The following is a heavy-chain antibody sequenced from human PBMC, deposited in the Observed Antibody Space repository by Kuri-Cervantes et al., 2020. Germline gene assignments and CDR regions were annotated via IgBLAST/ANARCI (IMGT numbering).Heavy chain of an antibody. CDR1: GGSVSSGSYY. CDR3: ARYCSTSSCYVGQNDAFDI. CDR2: IYYSGNT. Sequence: GSLRLSCTVSGGSVSSGSYYWSWIRQPPGKGLEWIGYIYYSGNTNYNPSLKSRVTISVDTSKNQFSLKLSSVTAADTAVYYCARYCSTSSCYVGQNDAFDIWGQGTMVTVSS. V-gene: IGHV4-61*01. J-gene: IGHJ3*02. D-gene: IGHD2-2*01.